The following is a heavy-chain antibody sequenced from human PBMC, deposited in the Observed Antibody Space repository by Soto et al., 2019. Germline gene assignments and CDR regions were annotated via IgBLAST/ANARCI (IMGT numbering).Heavy chain of an antibody. Sequence: EMKIVQSGGGLVQPGGSLRLSCVGSGFSFDSYRMSWVRQAPGKGLEWLAHRKQDGSEKYYVASVEGRFTISRDNVKNSGFLQMSSLRDEDTAVYYCARAKGYILGSDWSSRYYGLDVWGQGTTVTVSS. D-gene: IGHD3-9*01. J-gene: IGHJ6*02. V-gene: IGHV3-7*01. CDR1: GFSFDSYR. CDR2: RKQDGSEK. CDR3: ARAKGYILGSDWSSRYYGLDV.